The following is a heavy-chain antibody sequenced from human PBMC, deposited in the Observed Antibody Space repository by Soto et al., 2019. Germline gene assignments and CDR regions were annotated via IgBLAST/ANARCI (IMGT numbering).Heavy chain of an antibody. J-gene: IGHJ3*02. CDR2: IIPMLGVR. D-gene: IGHD2-21*01. V-gene: IGHV1-69*02. CDR1: GGTFSTYS. Sequence: QVQLVQSGAEVKKPGSSVKVSCKDSGGTFSTYSLFWVRQAPGQGLEWMGMIIPMLGVRNYAQRFQDRVTSTADKSTATVHMELRRLRYEDTALYYCTIGSWSGEVFDIWGQGTMFTVSS. CDR3: TIGSWSGEVFDI.